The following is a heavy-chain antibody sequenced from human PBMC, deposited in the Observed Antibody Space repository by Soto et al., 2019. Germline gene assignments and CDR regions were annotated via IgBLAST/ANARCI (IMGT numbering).Heavy chain of an antibody. J-gene: IGHJ5*02. CDR2: IIPIFGTA. Sequence: GASVKVSCKASGGTFSSYAISWVRQAPGQGLEWMGGIIPIFGTANYAQKFQGRVTITADESTSTAYMELSSLRSEDTAVYYCARALGEVTPFDPWGQGTLVTVSS. CDR1: GGTFSSYA. CDR3: ARALGEVTPFDP. V-gene: IGHV1-69*13. D-gene: IGHD3-16*01.